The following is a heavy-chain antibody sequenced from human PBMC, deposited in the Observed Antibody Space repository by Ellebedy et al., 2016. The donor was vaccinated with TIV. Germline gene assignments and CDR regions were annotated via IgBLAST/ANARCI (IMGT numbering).Heavy chain of an antibody. D-gene: IGHD6-19*01. CDR3: ARQEDSGCFDP. Sequence: ASVKVSCKGSGYSFISHWISWVRQMPGKGLEWMGRIDPSDSYTNYSPSFQGHVTISVDKSINTAYLQWSSLKASDTAIYYCARQEDSGCFDPWGQGTLVTVSS. J-gene: IGHJ5*02. V-gene: IGHV5-10-1*01. CDR1: GYSFISHW. CDR2: IDPSDSYT.